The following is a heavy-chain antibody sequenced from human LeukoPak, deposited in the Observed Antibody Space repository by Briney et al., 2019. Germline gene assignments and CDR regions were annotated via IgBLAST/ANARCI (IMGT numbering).Heavy chain of an antibody. D-gene: IGHD5-18*01. CDR2: IYYSGST. Sequence: KPSETLSLTCPVSGGPINSYYWSWIRQPPGKGLEWMGYIYYSGSTNYNPSLKSRVTISVDTSKNQFSLKLSSVTAADTAVYFCAREDTAMVRTAFDIWGQGTMVTVSS. J-gene: IGHJ3*02. CDR1: GGPINSYY. CDR3: AREDTAMVRTAFDI. V-gene: IGHV4-59*01.